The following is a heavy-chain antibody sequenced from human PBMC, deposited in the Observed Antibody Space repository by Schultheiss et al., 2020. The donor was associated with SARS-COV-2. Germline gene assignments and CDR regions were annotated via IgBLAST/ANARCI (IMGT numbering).Heavy chain of an antibody. J-gene: IGHJ6*02. CDR2: IYYSGST. Sequence: SETLSLTCTVSGGSISSGGYYWSWIRQHPGKGLEWIGYIYYSGSTNYNPSLKSRVTISVDTSKNQFSLKLSSVTAADTAVYYCTRDRPPYGLALYFYYGMDVWGQGTTVTVSS. CDR1: GGSISSGGYY. V-gene: IGHV4-61*08. CDR3: TRDRPPYGLALYFYYGMDV. D-gene: IGHD3-10*01.